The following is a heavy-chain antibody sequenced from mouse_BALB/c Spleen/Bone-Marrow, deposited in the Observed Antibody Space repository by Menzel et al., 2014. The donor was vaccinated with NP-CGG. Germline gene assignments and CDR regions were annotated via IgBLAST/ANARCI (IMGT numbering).Heavy chain of an antibody. CDR2: VNPNIGGT. D-gene: IGHD2-3*01. J-gene: IGHJ2*01. Sequence: EVKLMESGPELVKPGASVKISCKTSGYTFTDYTLHWVKQSHGKSLEWIGGVNPNIGGTSYNQKFKGKASLTVNKSSTTAYMELRSLTAEDSAVYSCARGRWYYGGQGTTLTVSP. CDR3: ARGRWYY. V-gene: IGHV1-22*01. CDR1: GYTFTDYT.